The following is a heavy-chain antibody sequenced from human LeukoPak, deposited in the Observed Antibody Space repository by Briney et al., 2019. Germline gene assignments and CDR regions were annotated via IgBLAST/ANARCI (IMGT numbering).Heavy chain of an antibody. Sequence: GGSLILSCAASGFTFSIYEMSWVRQAPGKGLEWLSYMSSRGSTISYADSVKGRFTISRDNAKNSLFLQMNSLRAEDTAVYYCARARTPDYWGQGTLVTVSS. CDR2: MSSRGSTI. V-gene: IGHV3-48*03. CDR1: GFTFSIYE. D-gene: IGHD2-15*01. J-gene: IGHJ4*02. CDR3: ARARTPDY.